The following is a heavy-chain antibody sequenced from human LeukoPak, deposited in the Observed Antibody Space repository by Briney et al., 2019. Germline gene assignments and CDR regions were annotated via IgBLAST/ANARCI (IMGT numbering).Heavy chain of an antibody. CDR2: INPNSGGT. D-gene: IGHD2-15*01. V-gene: IGHV1-2*02. CDR3: ANPLGCSGGSCYGY. Sequence: GASVKVSCKASGYTFTGYYMHWVRQAPGQGLEWMGWINPNSGGTNYAQKFQGRVTMTRDTSISTAYMELSRLRSDDTAVYYCANPLGCSGGSCYGYWGQGTLVTVSS. J-gene: IGHJ4*02. CDR1: GYTFTGYY.